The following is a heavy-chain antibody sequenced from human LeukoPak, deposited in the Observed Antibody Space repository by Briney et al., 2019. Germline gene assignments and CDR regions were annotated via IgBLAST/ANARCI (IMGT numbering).Heavy chain of an antibody. CDR3: AKDRTAMITYRLVY. D-gene: IGHD5-18*01. J-gene: IGHJ4*02. V-gene: IGHV3-23*01. CDR1: GFTFSSYA. Sequence: GGSLRLSCAASGFTFSSYAMSWVRQALGKGLEWVSAITGSGGSTYYADSVKGRFTISRDNSKNTLYLQMNSLRAEDTAVYYCAKDRTAMITYRLVYWGQGTLVTVSS. CDR2: ITGSGGST.